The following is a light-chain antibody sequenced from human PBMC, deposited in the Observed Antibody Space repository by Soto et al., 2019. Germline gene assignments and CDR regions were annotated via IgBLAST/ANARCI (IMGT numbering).Light chain of an antibody. CDR2: DAS. CDR3: QQYNSYPRT. CDR1: QSINSG. V-gene: IGKV1-5*01. Sequence: DIQITQSPSTLSASVGDRVTITCRASQSINSGLAWYQQKPVKAPKLLIYDASSLESGVPTRFSGSGSGTEFTLTISSLQPDDFATYYCQQYNSYPRTFGQGTKVEIK. J-gene: IGKJ1*01.